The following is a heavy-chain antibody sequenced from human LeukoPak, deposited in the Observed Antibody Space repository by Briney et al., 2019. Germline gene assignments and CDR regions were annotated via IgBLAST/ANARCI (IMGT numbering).Heavy chain of an antibody. Sequence: GGSLRLSCAASGFTFSSYAMHWVRQAPGKGLEWVAVISYDGSNKYYADSVKGRFTISRDNSKNTLYLQMNSLRAEDTAVYYCARVSRTAMVRPSYYYYMDVWGKGTTVTVSS. CDR2: ISYDGSNK. CDR1: GFTFSSYA. J-gene: IGHJ6*03. CDR3: ARVSRTAMVRPSYYYYMDV. V-gene: IGHV3-30*04. D-gene: IGHD5-18*01.